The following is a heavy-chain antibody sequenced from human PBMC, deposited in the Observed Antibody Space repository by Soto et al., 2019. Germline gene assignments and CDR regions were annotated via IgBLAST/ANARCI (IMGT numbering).Heavy chain of an antibody. CDR2: IYPGDSDT. Sequence: PGESLKISCKGSGYSFTSYWIGWVRQMPGKGLEWMGIIYPGDSDTRYSPSFQGQVTISADKSISTAYLQWSSLKASDTAMYYCARPLYYDSSGYYPKYDYYYGMDVWGQGTTVTVPS. CDR3: ARPLYYDSSGYYPKYDYYYGMDV. V-gene: IGHV5-51*01. CDR1: GYSFTSYW. J-gene: IGHJ6*02. D-gene: IGHD3-22*01.